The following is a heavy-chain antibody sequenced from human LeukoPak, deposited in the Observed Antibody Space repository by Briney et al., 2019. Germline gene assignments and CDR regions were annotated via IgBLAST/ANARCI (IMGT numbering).Heavy chain of an antibody. V-gene: IGHV1-18*01. CDR2: ISAYNGNT. Sequence: GASVKVSCKASGYTFTTNGISWVRQAPGQGLEWMGWISAYNGNTNYAQKFQGRVTMTTDTSTNTAYMELRSLRSNDTAIYYCARARGGTYGSFDYWGQGTLVTVSS. D-gene: IGHD1-26*01. CDR1: GYTFTTNG. J-gene: IGHJ4*02. CDR3: ARARGGTYGSFDY.